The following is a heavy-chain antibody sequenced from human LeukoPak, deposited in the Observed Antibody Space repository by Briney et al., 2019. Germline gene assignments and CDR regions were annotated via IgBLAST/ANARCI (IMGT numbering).Heavy chain of an antibody. V-gene: IGHV1-46*01. Sequence: ASVKVSCKASGYTFTSYYTHWVRQAPGQGLEWMGIINPSGGSTSYAQKFQGRVTITADESTSTAYMELSSLRSEDTAVYYCARGRGYSYGYFDPWGQGTLVTVSS. CDR3: ARGRGYSYGYFDP. CDR2: INPSGGST. J-gene: IGHJ5*02. D-gene: IGHD5-18*01. CDR1: GYTFTSYY.